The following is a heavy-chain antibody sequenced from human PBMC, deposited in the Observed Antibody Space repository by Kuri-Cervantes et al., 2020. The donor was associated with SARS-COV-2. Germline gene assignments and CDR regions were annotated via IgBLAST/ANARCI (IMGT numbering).Heavy chain of an antibody. V-gene: IGHV1-69*04. CDR3: AREMATITAQGYFDY. CDR2: IIPILGIA. Sequence: GGSLRLSCKASGGTFSSYAISWVRQAPGQGLEWMGRIIPILGIANYAQKFQGRVTITADKSTSTAYTELSSLRSEDTAVYYCAREMATITAQGYFDYWGQGTLVTVSS. J-gene: IGHJ4*02. D-gene: IGHD5-24*01. CDR1: GGTFSSYA.